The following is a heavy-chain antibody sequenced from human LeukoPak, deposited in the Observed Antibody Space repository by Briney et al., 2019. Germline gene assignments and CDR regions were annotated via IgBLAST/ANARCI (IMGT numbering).Heavy chain of an antibody. V-gene: IGHV1-2*06. Sequence: ASVKVSCKASGYTFTGYYLHWVRQAPGQGLEWMGRINPNTGGTYYAQKFQDRVTMTRDTSISTAYLELSRLRSDDTAVYFCARTHAYDSSAGGVDYWGQGTLVTVSS. CDR3: ARTHAYDSSAGGVDY. D-gene: IGHD3-22*01. CDR1: GYTFTGYY. J-gene: IGHJ4*02. CDR2: INPNTGGT.